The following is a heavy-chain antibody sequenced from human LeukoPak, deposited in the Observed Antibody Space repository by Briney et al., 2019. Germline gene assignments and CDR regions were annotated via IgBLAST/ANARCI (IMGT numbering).Heavy chain of an antibody. Sequence: SETLSLTCTVSGGSMTNYYWSWIRQSPGKGLKWIGHIYYRGDTKYNPSLKSRVTVAVDTSKQQFSLRLSSVSAADTAVYYCARLSGPSGGPVSFFGLDVWGQGTTVIVSS. CDR2: IYYRGDT. V-gene: IGHV4-59*08. J-gene: IGHJ6*02. CDR3: ARLSGPSGGPVSFFGLDV. D-gene: IGHD6-19*01. CDR1: GGSMTNYY.